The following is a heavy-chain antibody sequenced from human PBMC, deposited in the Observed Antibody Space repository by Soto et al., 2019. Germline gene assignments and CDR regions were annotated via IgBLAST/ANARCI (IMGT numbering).Heavy chain of an antibody. V-gene: IGHV4-59*08. CDR1: GGSISSYY. CDR3: ARTTMVRGVAYYYYYGMDV. D-gene: IGHD3-10*01. Sequence: SETLSLTCTVSGGSISSYYWSWIRQPPGKGLEWIGYIYYSGSTNYNPSLKSRVTISVDTSKNQFSLKLSSVTAADTAVYYCARTTMVRGVAYYYYYGMDVWGQGTTVTVSS. CDR2: IYYSGST. J-gene: IGHJ6*02.